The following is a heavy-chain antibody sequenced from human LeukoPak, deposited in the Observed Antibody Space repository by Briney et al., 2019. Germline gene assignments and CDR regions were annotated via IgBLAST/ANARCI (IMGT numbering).Heavy chain of an antibody. CDR2: ISGSGGST. CDR3: AKDHVDSSSWSQYFDL. Sequence: GGSLRLSCAASGFTFSSYAMSWVRQAPGKGLEWVSAISGSGGSTYYADSVKGRFTISRDNSKNTLYLQMNSLRAEDTAVYYCAKDHVDSSSWSQYFDLWGRGTPVTVSS. CDR1: GFTFSSYA. J-gene: IGHJ2*01. V-gene: IGHV3-23*01. D-gene: IGHD6-13*01.